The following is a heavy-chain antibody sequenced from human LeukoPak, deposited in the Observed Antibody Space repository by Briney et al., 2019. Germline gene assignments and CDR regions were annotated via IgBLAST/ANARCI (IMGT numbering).Heavy chain of an antibody. CDR2: ISSSGSTI. CDR3: ARAALAARDYYYYMDV. D-gene: IGHD2-15*01. V-gene: IGHV3-48*03. CDR1: GFTFSSYE. J-gene: IGHJ6*03. Sequence: PGGSLRLSCAASGFTFSSYEMNWVRQAPGKGLEWVSYISSSGSTIYYADSVKGRFTISRDNAKNSLYLQMNSLRAEDTAVYYCARAALAARDYYYYMDVWGKGTTVTISS.